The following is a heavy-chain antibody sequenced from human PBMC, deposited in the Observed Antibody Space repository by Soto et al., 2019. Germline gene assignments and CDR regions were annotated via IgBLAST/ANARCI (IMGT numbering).Heavy chain of an antibody. CDR1: GFTFSIYN. V-gene: IGHV3-21*01. Sequence: GGSLRLSCAASGFTFSIYNMNWVRQVPGKGLEWVSFISTGGTSMYYADSVKGRFTVSRDNAKNSLFLQMNSLRVEDTAVYYCVKEYSFESYFCHWGQGTLVTVSS. D-gene: IGHD6-13*01. J-gene: IGHJ4*01. CDR3: VKEYSFESYFCH. CDR2: ISTGGTSM.